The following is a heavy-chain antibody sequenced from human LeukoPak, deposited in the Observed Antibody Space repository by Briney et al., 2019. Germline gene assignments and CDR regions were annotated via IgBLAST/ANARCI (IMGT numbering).Heavy chain of an antibody. CDR2: FDREDGKT. V-gene: IGHV1-24*01. J-gene: IGHJ6*03. D-gene: IGHD2-2*01. CDR1: GYTLTEVS. Sequence: ASVKVSCKVSGYTLTEVSMHWVRQAPGKGLEWMGGFDREDGKTIYAQKFQGRVTMTEDTSTDTANMELNSLRSEDTAVYYCASQTASSFYYYYYMDVWGKGTTVTVSS. CDR3: ASQTASSFYYYYYMDV.